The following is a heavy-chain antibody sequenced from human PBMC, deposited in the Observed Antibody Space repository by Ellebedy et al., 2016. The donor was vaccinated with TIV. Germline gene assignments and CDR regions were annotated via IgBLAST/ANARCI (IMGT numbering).Heavy chain of an antibody. CDR3: ARDRERNGIVGATHYWYFDL. D-gene: IGHD1-26*01. Sequence: AASVKVSCKASGGTFSSYAISWVRQAPGQGLEWMGGIIPIFGTANYAQKFQGRVTITADESTSTAYMELSSLRSEDTAVYYCARDRERNGIVGATHYWYFDLWGRGTLVTVSS. J-gene: IGHJ2*01. V-gene: IGHV1-69*13. CDR2: IIPIFGTA. CDR1: GGTFSSYA.